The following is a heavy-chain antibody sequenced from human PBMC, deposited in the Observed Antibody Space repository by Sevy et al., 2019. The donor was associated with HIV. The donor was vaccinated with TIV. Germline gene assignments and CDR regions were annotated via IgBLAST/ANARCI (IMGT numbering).Heavy chain of an antibody. CDR2: ISGSGGST. D-gene: IGHD2-15*01. CDR3: AKVVGIVVVVAATQVSPYFDY. V-gene: IGHV3-23*01. Sequence: GGSLRLSCAASGFSFSSYAMSWVSQAPGKGLEWVSAISGSGGSTYYADSVKGRFTISRDNSKNRLYLQMNSLRAEDSAVYYCAKVVGIVVVVAATQVSPYFDYWGQGTLVTVSS. J-gene: IGHJ4*02. CDR1: GFSFSSYA.